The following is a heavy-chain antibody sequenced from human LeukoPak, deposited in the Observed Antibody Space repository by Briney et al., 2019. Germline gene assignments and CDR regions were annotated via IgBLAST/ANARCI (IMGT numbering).Heavy chain of an antibody. CDR1: GGAISSSSHY. CDR2: IYHSGST. CDR3: ARTKLEYSSSGGGKYFDY. Sequence: SETLSLTCIVSGGAISSSSHYWGWIRQPPGKGLEWIGSIYHSGSTVYNPSLKSRVAISVDTSKNQFSLNLSSVTAAETAVYYCARTKLEYSSSGGGKYFDYWGQGTLVTVSS. J-gene: IGHJ4*02. D-gene: IGHD6-6*01. V-gene: IGHV4-39*01.